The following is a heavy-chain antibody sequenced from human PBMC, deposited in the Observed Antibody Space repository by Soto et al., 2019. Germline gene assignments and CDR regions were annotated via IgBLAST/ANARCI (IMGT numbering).Heavy chain of an antibody. CDR3: AKEGRSVADTNWFDP. J-gene: IGHJ5*02. V-gene: IGHV3-30*18. CDR2: ISYDGSNK. CDR1: GFTFSSYG. Sequence: QVQLVESGGGVVQPGRSLRLSCAASGFTFSSYGMHWVRQAPGKGLEWVAVISYDGSNKYYADSVKGRFTISRDNSKNTLYLQMSSQRAEDTAVYYCAKEGRSVADTNWFDPWGQGTLVTVSS. D-gene: IGHD6-19*01.